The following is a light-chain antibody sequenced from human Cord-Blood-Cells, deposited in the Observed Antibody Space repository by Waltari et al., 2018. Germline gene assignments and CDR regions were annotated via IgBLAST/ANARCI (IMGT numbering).Light chain of an antibody. J-gene: IGKJ5*01. CDR2: GAS. CDR3: QQYGSSQIT. Sequence: EIGFTQSPGTLSLSPGERATLSCRASQSVSSSYLAWYQQKPGQAPRLLIYGASSRATGIPDRFSGSGSGTDFTLTISRLEPEDFAVYYCQQYGSSQITFGQGTRLEIQ. CDR1: QSVSSSY. V-gene: IGKV3-20*01.